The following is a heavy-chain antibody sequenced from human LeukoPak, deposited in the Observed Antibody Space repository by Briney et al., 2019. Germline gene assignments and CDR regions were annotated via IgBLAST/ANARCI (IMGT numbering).Heavy chain of an antibody. Sequence: GGSLRLSCAASGFTFSSYSMNWVRQAPGXGLEWVSSISSSSSYIYYADSVKGRFTISRDNAKNSLYLQMNSLRAEDTAVYYCARDLASYSYEFDPWGQGTLVTVSS. D-gene: IGHD5-18*01. V-gene: IGHV3-21*01. CDR3: ARDLASYSYEFDP. CDR2: ISSSSSYI. J-gene: IGHJ5*02. CDR1: GFTFSSYS.